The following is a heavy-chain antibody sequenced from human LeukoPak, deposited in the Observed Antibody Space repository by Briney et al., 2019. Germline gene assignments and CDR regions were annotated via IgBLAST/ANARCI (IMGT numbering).Heavy chain of an antibody. J-gene: IGHJ5*02. CDR3: ATAGQYRFDN. CDR1: GFTFSTFW. D-gene: IGHD6-19*01. Sequence: TGGSLRLSCAASGFTFSTFWMHWVRQAPGEGPVWVSRINNDGSTTNYADSVKGRFTISRDNAKNTLYLQMNSLTDDDTAVYYCATAGQYRFDNWGQGTLVTVSS. V-gene: IGHV3-74*01. CDR2: INNDGSTT.